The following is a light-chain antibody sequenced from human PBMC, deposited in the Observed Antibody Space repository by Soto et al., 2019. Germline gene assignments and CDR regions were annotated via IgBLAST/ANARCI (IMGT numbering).Light chain of an antibody. CDR1: SSDDGGYNY. V-gene: IGLV2-14*03. Sequence: QSVLTQPASVSGSPGQSITISCTGTSSDDGGYNYVSWYQHHPGKAPKLMIYDVSNRPSGVSNRFSGSKSGNTASLTISGLQPEDEADYYCTSYTTSNPCQIVFRTGTKVTVL. J-gene: IGLJ1*01. CDR3: TSYTTSNPCQIV. CDR2: DVS.